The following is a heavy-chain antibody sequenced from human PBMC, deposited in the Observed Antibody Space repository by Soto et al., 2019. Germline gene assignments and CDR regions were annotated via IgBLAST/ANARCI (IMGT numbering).Heavy chain of an antibody. J-gene: IGHJ4*02. Sequence: SETLSLTCTVSGASIISGRHSWGWIRQPPGKGLDWIGTVGYGGITYYNPSLRSRISISLDTSKNHLSLRLTSVTAADTAVYYCARPEDYYDPDYWGQGNMVTVSS. D-gene: IGHD3-16*01. CDR3: ARPEDYYDPDY. CDR2: VGYGGIT. CDR1: GASIISGRHS. V-gene: IGHV4-39*02.